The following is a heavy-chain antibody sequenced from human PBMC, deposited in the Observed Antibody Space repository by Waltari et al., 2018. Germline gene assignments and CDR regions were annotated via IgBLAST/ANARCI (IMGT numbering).Heavy chain of an antibody. CDR2: TYYRSKWYN. CDR3: VRGTGRLDY. J-gene: IGHJ4*02. Sequence: QVQLQQSGPGLVQPSQTLSLTCAISGDSVSSNTSAWNWIRQSPSRGLEWLGRTYYRSKWYNDYALSVKSRITINPDTSKNQLSLQVNSVTPEDTAMYYCVRGTGRLDYWGQGTLVTVSS. D-gene: IGHD7-27*01. CDR1: GDSVSSNTSA. V-gene: IGHV6-1*01.